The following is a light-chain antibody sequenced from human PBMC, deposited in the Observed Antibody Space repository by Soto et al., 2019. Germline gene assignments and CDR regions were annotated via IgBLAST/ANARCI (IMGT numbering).Light chain of an antibody. CDR3: NSHTSGDFRV. J-gene: IGLJ1*01. V-gene: IGLV2-14*01. CDR2: EVS. Sequence: QSALTQPASVSGSPGQSITISCTGTSSDVDRYNHVSWYQHHPGKAPKLIISEVSNRPSGVSNRFSGSKSGYTASLTISGLQAEDEADYYCNSHTSGDFRVFGTGTKVTVL. CDR1: SSDVDRYNH.